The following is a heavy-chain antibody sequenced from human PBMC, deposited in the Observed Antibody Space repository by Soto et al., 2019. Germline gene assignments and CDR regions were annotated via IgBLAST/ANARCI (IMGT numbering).Heavy chain of an antibody. J-gene: IGHJ3*02. V-gene: IGHV3-30*16. D-gene: IGHD5-18*01. CDR3: ARRRGGYGYGNSFAT. CDR1: GFTFSNYA. CDR2: ISYDGVNE. Sequence: WGSLRLSCAASGFTFSNYAMHWVRQAQGKGLEWVAVISYDGVNEYYADSVKSRFTISRDNSKNTLYLQMNSLRAEDTAVYYCARRRGGYGYGNSFATWGQGTLVTVSS.